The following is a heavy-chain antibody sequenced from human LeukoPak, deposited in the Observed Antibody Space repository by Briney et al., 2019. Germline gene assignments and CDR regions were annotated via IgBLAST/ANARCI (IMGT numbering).Heavy chain of an antibody. Sequence: SETLSLTCAVYGGSFSGYYWSWIRQPPGKGLEWIGEINHSGSTNYNPSLKSRVTISVDTSKNQFSLKLSSVTAADTAVYYCARDNPYDYVWGSYRYGGIYFDYWGQGTLVTVSS. CDR1: GGSFSGYY. CDR2: INHSGST. CDR3: ARDNPYDYVWGSYRYGGIYFDY. J-gene: IGHJ4*02. V-gene: IGHV4-34*01. D-gene: IGHD3-16*02.